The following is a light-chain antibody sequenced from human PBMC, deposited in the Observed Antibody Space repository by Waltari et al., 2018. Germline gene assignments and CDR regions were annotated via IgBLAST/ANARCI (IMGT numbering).Light chain of an antibody. CDR3: QERKGGLT. CDR2: SAS. CDR1: QDINNA. J-gene: IGKJ4*01. Sequence: DIQMTQSPSSLSASIADNITLSCRASQDINNALAWFQLKPGKATKLLIDSASNLQSGVPSRFSGSGSGTDFTLTVSSLQPEDFAVYYCQERKGGLTFGGGTKVEIK. V-gene: IGKV1-17*01.